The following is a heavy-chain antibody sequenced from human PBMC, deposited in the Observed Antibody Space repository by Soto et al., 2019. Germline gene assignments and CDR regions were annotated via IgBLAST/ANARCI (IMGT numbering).Heavy chain of an antibody. V-gene: IGHV3-23*01. CDR1: GFTFSSYA. CDR2: ISCSGGST. CDR3: AKDQFEESPIVVPAAFDY. J-gene: IGHJ4*02. D-gene: IGHD2-2*01. Sequence: PGGSLRLSCAASGFTFSSYAMSWVRQAPGKGLECVSAISCSGGSTYYADSVKGRFTISRDNSKNTLYLQMNSLRAEDTAVYYCAKDQFEESPIVVPAAFDYWGQGTLVTVSS.